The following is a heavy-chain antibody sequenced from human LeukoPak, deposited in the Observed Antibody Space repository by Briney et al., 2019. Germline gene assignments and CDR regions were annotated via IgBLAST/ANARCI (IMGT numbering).Heavy chain of an antibody. CDR2: INPSGGST. D-gene: IGHD6-19*01. CDR3: ARDWLSHAFDI. V-gene: IGHV1-46*01. Sequence: ASVKVSCKASGYTFTGYYMHWVRQAPGQGLEWMGIINPSGGSTSYAQKFQGRVTMTRDMSTSTVYMELSSLRSEDTAVYYCARDWLSHAFDIWGQGTMVTVSS. J-gene: IGHJ3*02. CDR1: GYTFTGYY.